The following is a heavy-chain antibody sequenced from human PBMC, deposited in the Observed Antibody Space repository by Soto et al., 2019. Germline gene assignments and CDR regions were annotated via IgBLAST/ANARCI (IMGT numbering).Heavy chain of an antibody. J-gene: IGHJ4*02. CDR3: ARDGVAAGSDY. CDR1: GFTFSNDW. CDR2: IRQDGGEK. Sequence: DVKLVETGGVLVPPGGSLRLSCTASGFTFSNDWMTWLRQAPGKGLEWVANIRQDGGEKYYVYSVKGRFTISRDNAKSSLFLQMNSLRAEDTAVYYCARDGVAAGSDYWGQGTLVTVSS. V-gene: IGHV3-7*01. D-gene: IGHD6-13*01.